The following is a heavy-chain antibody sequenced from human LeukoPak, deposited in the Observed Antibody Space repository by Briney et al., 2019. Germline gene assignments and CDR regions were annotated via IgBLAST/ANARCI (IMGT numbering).Heavy chain of an antibody. D-gene: IGHD3-10*01. Sequence: PGRSLRLSCAASGFTISGYWMHWVRQAPGKGLVWVSRISGDGSITAYADSVKGRFTISRDNAKNTLYLQMNSLRAEDTAVYYCARGRAGNYYNHNDYWGQGTLVTVSS. CDR3: ARGRAGNYYNHNDY. CDR2: ISGDGSIT. CDR1: GFTISGYW. V-gene: IGHV3-74*01. J-gene: IGHJ4*01.